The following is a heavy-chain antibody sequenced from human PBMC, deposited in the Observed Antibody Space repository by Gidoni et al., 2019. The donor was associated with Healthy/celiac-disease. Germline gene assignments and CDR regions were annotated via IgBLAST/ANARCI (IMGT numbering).Heavy chain of an antibody. CDR1: GYTFPIYA. J-gene: IGHJ4*02. D-gene: IGHD6-25*01. V-gene: IGHV1-3*01. CDR2: IKAGNGNT. Sequence: QVQLVQSGAEVKKPGASVKVSCKASGYTFPIYAMHWVRQAPGQRLDWMGWIKAGNGNTKYSQKFQGRVTITRDTSASTAYMELSSLRSEDTAVYYCARDPYSSANNFDYWGQGTLVTVSS. CDR3: ARDPYSSANNFDY.